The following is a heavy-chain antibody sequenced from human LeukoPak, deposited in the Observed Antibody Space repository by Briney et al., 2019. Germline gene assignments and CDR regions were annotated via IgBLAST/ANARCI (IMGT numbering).Heavy chain of an antibody. CDR1: EFTLSNYW. CDR3: ARDDPTMAIDY. Sequence: GGSLRLSCAASEFTLSNYWMTWVRQAPGKGLEWVANIKQDGSEKYYMDSVKGRFTISRDNSKNTLYLQMNSLRAEDTAVYYCARDDPTMAIDYWGQGTLVTVSS. D-gene: IGHD3-10*01. J-gene: IGHJ4*02. V-gene: IGHV3-7*01. CDR2: IKQDGSEK.